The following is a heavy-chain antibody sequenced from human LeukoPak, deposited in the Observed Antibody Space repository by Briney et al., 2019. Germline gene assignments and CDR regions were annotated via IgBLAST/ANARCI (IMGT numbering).Heavy chain of an antibody. J-gene: IGHJ4*02. V-gene: IGHV3-23*01. Sequence: HAGGSLRLSCAASGFTFSSYSMNWVRQAPGKGLKWGSSISGSGDSTHYADSVKGRFTISRDNSKNSLYLQMNSLTAEDTAVYYCAKGKYSSSYPYYFDYWGQGALVTVSS. CDR2: ISGSGDST. CDR1: GFTFSSYS. D-gene: IGHD2-2*01. CDR3: AKGKYSSSYPYYFDY.